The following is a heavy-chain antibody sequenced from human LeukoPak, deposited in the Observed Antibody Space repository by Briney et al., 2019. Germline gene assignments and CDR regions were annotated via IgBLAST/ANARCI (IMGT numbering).Heavy chain of an antibody. D-gene: IGHD4-17*01. V-gene: IGHV3-74*01. Sequence: GGSLRLSCAASGFTFSSYWMHWVRQAPGKGLVWVSRINTDGSSTSYADSVKGRFTISRDNAKNTLYLQMNSLRAEDTAVYYCAKDKGRHDYGDYSYWGQGTLVTVSS. CDR1: GFTFSSYW. J-gene: IGHJ4*02. CDR2: INTDGSST. CDR3: AKDKGRHDYGDYSY.